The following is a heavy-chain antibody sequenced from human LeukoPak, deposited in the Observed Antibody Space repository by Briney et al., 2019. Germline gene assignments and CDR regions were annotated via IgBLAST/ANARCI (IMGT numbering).Heavy chain of an antibody. CDR3: ARDRGGAYDFWSGYYTGYFDY. D-gene: IGHD3-3*01. CDR2: IRFDGSTK. V-gene: IGHV3-30*02. Sequence: PGGSLRLSCATSGFTFSNYGMHWVRQAPGKGLEWVAFIRFDGSTKYYADSVKGRFTISRDNSKNTFYLQMNSLRAEDTAVYYCARDRGGAYDFWSGYYTGYFDYWGQGTLVPVSS. J-gene: IGHJ4*02. CDR1: GFTFSNYG.